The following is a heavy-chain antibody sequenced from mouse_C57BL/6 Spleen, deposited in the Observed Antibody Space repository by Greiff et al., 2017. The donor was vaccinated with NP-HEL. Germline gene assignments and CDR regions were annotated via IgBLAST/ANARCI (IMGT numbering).Heavy chain of an antibody. V-gene: IGHV1-53*01. J-gene: IGHJ2*01. D-gene: IGHD2-2*01. CDR1: GYTFTSYW. CDR3: ARFGGYDVGYFDY. Sequence: VQLQQPGTELVKPGASVKLSCKASGYTFTSYWMHWVKQRPGQGLEWIGNINPSNGGTTYNEKFKSKATLTVDKSSSTAYMQLSSLTSEDSAVYYCARFGGYDVGYFDYWGQGTTLTVSS. CDR2: INPSNGGT.